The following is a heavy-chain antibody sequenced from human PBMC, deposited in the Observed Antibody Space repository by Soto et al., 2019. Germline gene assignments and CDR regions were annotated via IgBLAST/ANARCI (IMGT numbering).Heavy chain of an antibody. CDR1: GYTFTGYY. CDR3: ARERIEAAGAYYYGMDV. D-gene: IGHD6-13*01. V-gene: IGHV1-2*02. Sequence: ASVKVSCKASGYTFTGYYMHWVRQAPGQGLEWMGWINPNSGGTNYAQKFQGRVTMTRDTSISTAYMELSRLRSDDTAVYYCARERIEAAGAYYYGMDVWGQGPPVTVS. CDR2: INPNSGGT. J-gene: IGHJ6*02.